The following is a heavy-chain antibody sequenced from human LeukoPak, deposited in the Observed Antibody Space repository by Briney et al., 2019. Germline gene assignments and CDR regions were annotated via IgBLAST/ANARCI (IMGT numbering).Heavy chain of an antibody. V-gene: IGHV4-59*12. J-gene: IGHJ4*02. Sequence: SETLSLTCTVSGASISDYYWSWIRQPPGKGLEWIGFFSNSGTTNYNPSLKSRVTMSVDTSKNQFSLKLSSVTATDTAVYYCARGSNWGDYWGQGTLVTVSS. CDR2: FSNSGTT. CDR3: ARGSNWGDY. CDR1: GASISDYY. D-gene: IGHD7-27*01.